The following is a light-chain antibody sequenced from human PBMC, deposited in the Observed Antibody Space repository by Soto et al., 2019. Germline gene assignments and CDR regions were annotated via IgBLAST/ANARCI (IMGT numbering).Light chain of an antibody. CDR1: QSVSSSY. CDR2: GAS. Sequence: EIVLTQSPGTLSLSPCERAALSSRASQSVSSSYLAWYQQKPGQAPRLLIYGASSRATGIPDRFSGSGSGTDFTLTISRLEPEDFAVYYCQQYGSSTGWTFGQGTKVDI. V-gene: IGKV3-20*01. CDR3: QQYGSSTGWT. J-gene: IGKJ1*01.